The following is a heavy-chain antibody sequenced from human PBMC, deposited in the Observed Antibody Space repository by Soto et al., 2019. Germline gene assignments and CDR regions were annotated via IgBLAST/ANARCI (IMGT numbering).Heavy chain of an antibody. CDR3: ARDDDRPDKGLDM. J-gene: IGHJ3*02. D-gene: IGHD3-22*01. Sequence: QVQLVESGGGVVQPGRSLRLSCAASGFTFSNYGMHWVRQAPGKGLEWLAVIINDGSDEKYGDSVKGRVTISRDNSKNTLYLQINSLRVEDTAVYYCARDDDRPDKGLDMWGQGTVVTVSS. CDR1: GFTFSNYG. CDR2: IINDGSDE. V-gene: IGHV3-33*05.